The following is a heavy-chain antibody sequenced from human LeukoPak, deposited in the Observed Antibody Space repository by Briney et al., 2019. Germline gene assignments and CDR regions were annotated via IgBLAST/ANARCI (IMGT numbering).Heavy chain of an antibody. CDR1: GGSISSSSYY. D-gene: IGHD1-26*01. V-gene: IGHV4-39*01. Sequence: PSETLSLTCTVSGGSISSSSYYWGLIRQPPGKGLECIVSMYYGGSTYHNPSLKSRITISVDTSKNQFSLKLSSVTAADTAVYYCAAGGNYYRLVEYWGQGTLVTVSS. J-gene: IGHJ4*02. CDR2: MYYGGST. CDR3: AAGGNYYRLVEY.